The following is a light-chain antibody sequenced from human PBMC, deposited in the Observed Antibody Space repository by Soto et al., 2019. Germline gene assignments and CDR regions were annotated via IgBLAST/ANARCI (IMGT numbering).Light chain of an antibody. V-gene: IGKV1-39*01. CDR3: QQTYSDPPWT. CDR1: QDIRSS. Sequence: DIQMTQSPSFLSASVGDRVTITCRASQDIRSSLNWYQQKPGKAPKFLIYVASSLKPGVPPRFSGSGSGTDFTLSISGLQAEDYANYFCQQTYSDPPWTFGQGTKVEV. J-gene: IGKJ1*01. CDR2: VAS.